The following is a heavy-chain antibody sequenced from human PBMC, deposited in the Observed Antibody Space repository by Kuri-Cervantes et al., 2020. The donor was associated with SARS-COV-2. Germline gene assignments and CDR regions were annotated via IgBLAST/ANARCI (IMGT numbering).Heavy chain of an antibody. CDR2: IYYTGST. CDR3: AKIPFPEVGNTGWAFDI. Sequence: GSLRLSCAVSGGSISTTNYYWAWIRQPPGKGPEWIASIYYTGSTSYKPSLKTRATISLDTSKNQFSLNLRSVTAADTAVYFCAKIPFPEVGNTGWAFDIWGQGTVVTVSS. V-gene: IGHV4-39*07. D-gene: IGHD1-14*01. CDR1: GGSISTTNYY. J-gene: IGHJ3*02.